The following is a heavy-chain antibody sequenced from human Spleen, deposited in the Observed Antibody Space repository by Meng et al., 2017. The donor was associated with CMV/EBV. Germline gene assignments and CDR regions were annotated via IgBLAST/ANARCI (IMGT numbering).Heavy chain of an antibody. CDR2: IYSGGTTT. J-gene: IGHJ4*02. CDR3: VKLVAAYCRGGFCYFDK. Sequence: GESLKISCAASGFTFSTYAMGWVRQAPGKGLEWVSNIYSGGTTTEYADSVKGRFSMSRDNSKNTAYLQMNSLRVEDTALYYCVKLVAAYCRGGFCYFDKWGQGTLVTVSS. D-gene: IGHD2-15*01. V-gene: IGHV3-23*03. CDR1: GFTFSTYA.